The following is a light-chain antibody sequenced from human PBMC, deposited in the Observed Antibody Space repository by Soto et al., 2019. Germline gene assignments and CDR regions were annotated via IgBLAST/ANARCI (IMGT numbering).Light chain of an antibody. CDR1: SSDVGGYNY. V-gene: IGLV2-14*01. CDR2: DVS. CDR3: SSYTSRTLHV. J-gene: IGLJ1*01. Sequence: QSALTQPASVSGSPGQSITISCTGTSSDVGGYNYVSWYQQHPGKAPKLMIYDVSNRPSGVSNRFSGSKSGNTASLTISGLKDEDEADSSSSSYTSRTLHVSGPGTKVTV.